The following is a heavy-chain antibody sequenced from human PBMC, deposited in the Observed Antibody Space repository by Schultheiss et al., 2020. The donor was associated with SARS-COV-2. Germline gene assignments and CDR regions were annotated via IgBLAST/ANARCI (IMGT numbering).Heavy chain of an antibody. D-gene: IGHD6-19*01. CDR1: GGSISSSSYY. V-gene: IGHV4-39*01. CDR2: IYYSGST. J-gene: IGHJ5*02. CDR3: ARLGGIAVAGLHEDWFDP. Sequence: SETLSLTCTVSGGSISSSSYYWGWIRQPPGKGLEWIGSIYYSGSTYYNPSLKSRVTISVDTSKNQFSLKLSSVTAADTAVYYCARLGGIAVAGLHEDWFDPWGQGTLVTVSS.